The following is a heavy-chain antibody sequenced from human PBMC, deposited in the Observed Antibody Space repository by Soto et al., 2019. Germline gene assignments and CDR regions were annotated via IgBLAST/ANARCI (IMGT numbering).Heavy chain of an antibody. CDR1: GVTISSSA. D-gene: IGHD3-9*01. CDR3: AEDTYYGILTGPPEY. J-gene: IGHJ4*02. V-gene: IGHV3-23*01. CDR2: VSCSSGST. Sequence: GGTLSLSCAASGVTISSSALSRCLRAPPGGLEGGSGVSCSSGSTYYADSLKSRFTISIDNSKNTLYLQMNSLRAEDTAVYYCAEDTYYGILTGPPEYWGQGTLGPVSS.